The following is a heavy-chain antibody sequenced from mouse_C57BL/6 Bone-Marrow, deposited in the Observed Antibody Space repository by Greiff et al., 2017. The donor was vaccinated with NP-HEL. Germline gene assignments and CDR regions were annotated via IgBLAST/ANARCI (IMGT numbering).Heavy chain of an antibody. D-gene: IGHD1-1*01. CDR2: LDPVPGAT. V-gene: IGHV14-4*01. J-gene: IGHJ2*01. Sequence: EFPLHPSGAELVSPGSSVPLSCPASGFPIPYDSLHLVTQRPAPGLAWLGWLDPVPGATEYASKFQGKATITADTSSNTAYLQLSSLTSEDTAVYYCTTFYYYGSSYYFDYWGQGTTLTVSS. CDR1: GFPIPYDS. CDR3: TTFYYYGSSYYFDY.